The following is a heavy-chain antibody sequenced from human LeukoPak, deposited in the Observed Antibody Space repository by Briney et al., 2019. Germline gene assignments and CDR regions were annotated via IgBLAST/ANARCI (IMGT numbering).Heavy chain of an antibody. CDR3: ARIEMAFDS. V-gene: IGHV4-59*11. CDR2: IYYSGST. D-gene: IGHD5-24*01. Sequence: SETLSLTCTVSGGSISSHYWSWIRQPPGKGLEWIGYIYYSGSTNYNPSLKSRVTISVDTSKNQFSLKLSSVTAADTAVYYCARIEMAFDSWGQGTLVTVSS. CDR1: GGSISSHY. J-gene: IGHJ4*02.